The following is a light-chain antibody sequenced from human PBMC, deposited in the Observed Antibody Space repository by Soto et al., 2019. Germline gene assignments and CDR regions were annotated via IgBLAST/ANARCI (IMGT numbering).Light chain of an antibody. CDR2: DDS. CDR1: NIGSKS. CDR3: QVWDTSSDPPKWV. Sequence: SSELTQPPSVSVAPGQTARLTCGGNNIGSKSVHWYQQKPGQAPVLVVFDDSDRPSGIPERFSGSTSGNMATLTITRVEAGDEADFYCQVWDTSSDPPKWVFGGGTKLTVL. J-gene: IGLJ3*02. V-gene: IGLV3-21*02.